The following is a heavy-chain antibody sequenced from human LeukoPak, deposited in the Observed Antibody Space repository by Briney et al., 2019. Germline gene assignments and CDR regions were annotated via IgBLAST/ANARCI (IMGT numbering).Heavy chain of an antibody. Sequence: SETLSLTCAVYGGSFSGYCWSWIRQPPGKGLEWIGEINHSGSTNYNPSLKSRVTISVDTSKNQFSLKLSSVTAADTAVYYCARGKQLVEYFDYWGQGTLVTVSS. CDR2: INHSGST. CDR1: GGSFSGYC. J-gene: IGHJ4*02. CDR3: ARGKQLVEYFDY. V-gene: IGHV4-34*01. D-gene: IGHD6-6*01.